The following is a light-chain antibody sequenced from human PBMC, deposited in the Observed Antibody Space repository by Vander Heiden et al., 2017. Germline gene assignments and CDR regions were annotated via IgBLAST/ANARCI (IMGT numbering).Light chain of an antibody. V-gene: IGKV1-5*03. J-gene: IGKJ1*01. CDR2: KAS. Sequence: DIQMTQSPSTLSASVGDRVTITCRASQSVRNWLAWYEQKPGRAPKLLIYKASTLESGVPSRFSGSGSGTEFTLTINSLQPDDSGTYYCQQYYGYSRTFGQGTKVEI. CDR1: QSVRNW. CDR3: QQYYGYSRT.